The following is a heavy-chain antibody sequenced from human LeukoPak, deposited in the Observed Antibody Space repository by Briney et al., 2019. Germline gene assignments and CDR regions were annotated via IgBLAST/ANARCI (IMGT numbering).Heavy chain of an antibody. CDR1: GFSFSNYN. CDR3: ARAHVDGGGGSSRRGDY. D-gene: IGHD2-21*01. J-gene: IGHJ4*02. V-gene: IGHV3-48*01. CDR2: ITSSGNVK. Sequence: GGSLRLSCIASGFSFSNYNMNWVRQAPGKGLEWISYITSSGNVKQYADYVKGRFTVSRDNAKNSLYLQINSLRAEDTAIYYCARAHVDGGGGSSRRGDYWGQGPLVTVSS.